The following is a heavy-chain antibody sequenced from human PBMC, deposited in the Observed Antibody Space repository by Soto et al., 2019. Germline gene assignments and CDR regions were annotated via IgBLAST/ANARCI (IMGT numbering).Heavy chain of an antibody. CDR3: AVDHWIQLWKFDY. CDR1: GGTFSSYA. Sequence: SVKVSCKASGGTFSSYAISWVRQAPGQGLEWMGGIIPIFGTPHYAQKFQGRVTITADASTSTAYMELRSLRSEDSAVYYCAVDHWIQLWKFDYWGQGTLVTV. V-gene: IGHV1-69*13. CDR2: IIPIFGTP. D-gene: IGHD5-18*01. J-gene: IGHJ4*02.